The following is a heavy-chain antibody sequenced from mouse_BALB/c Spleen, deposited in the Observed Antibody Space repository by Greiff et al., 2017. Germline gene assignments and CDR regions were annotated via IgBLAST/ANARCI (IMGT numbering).Heavy chain of an antibody. CDR1: GFTFSSYA. CDR3: ARGGYASFDV. Sequence: EVQVVESGGGLVKPGGSLKLSCAASGFTFSSYAMSWVRQTPEKRLEWVASISSGGSTYYPDSVKGRFTISRDNARNILYLQMSSLRSEDTAMYYCARGGYASFDVWGAGTTVTVSS. V-gene: IGHV5-6-5*01. CDR2: ISSGGST. D-gene: IGHD2-2*01. J-gene: IGHJ1*01.